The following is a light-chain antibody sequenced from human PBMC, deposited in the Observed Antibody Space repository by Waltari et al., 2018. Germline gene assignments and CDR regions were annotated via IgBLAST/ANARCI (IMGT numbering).Light chain of an antibody. J-gene: IGLJ1*01. CDR1: SSDGGGYNF. CDR3: SSYTSTNTYV. CDR2: DVS. Sequence: QSALTQPASVSGSPGQSITISCTGTSSDGGGYNFVPWYQQHPGKAPNLLINDVSKRPSGVSNRFSGSKSGNTASLTISGLQAEDEADYYCSSYTSTNTYVFGTGTEVTVL. V-gene: IGLV2-14*03.